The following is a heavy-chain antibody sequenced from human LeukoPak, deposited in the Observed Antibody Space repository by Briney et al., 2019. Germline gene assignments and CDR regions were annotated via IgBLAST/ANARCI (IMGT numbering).Heavy chain of an antibody. Sequence: QTGGSLRLSCAASGFTVSSTYMSWVRQAPGKELEWVSVIYSGGSIYYIESVKGRFTISRDNFKNTLYLQMNSLRAEDTAVYYCARAISIFGVVELDYFDYWGQGTLVTVSS. J-gene: IGHJ4*02. CDR1: GFTVSSTY. D-gene: IGHD3-3*01. CDR2: IYSGGSI. CDR3: ARAISIFGVVELDYFDY. V-gene: IGHV3-53*05.